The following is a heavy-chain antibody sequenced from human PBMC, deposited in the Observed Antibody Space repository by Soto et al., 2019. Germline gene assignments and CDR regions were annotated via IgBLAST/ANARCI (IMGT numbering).Heavy chain of an antibody. J-gene: IGHJ5*02. D-gene: IGHD3-10*02. CDR3: AHYVSTRPAGWFGP. Sequence: QITLKESGPTLVKPTQTLTLTCTFSGFSLSTTDEAVAWIRQPPGKALEWLALIYWDDDKRYNPTLKTRLTISKNNFKNPVVITLPNMDPVDTATYYCAHYVSTRPAGWFGPWGQGILVTVSS. CDR2: IYWDDDK. V-gene: IGHV2-5*02. CDR1: GFSLSTTDEA.